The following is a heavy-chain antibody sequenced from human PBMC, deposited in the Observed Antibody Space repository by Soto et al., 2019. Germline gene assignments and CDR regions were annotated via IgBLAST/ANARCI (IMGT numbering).Heavy chain of an antibody. Sequence: QVQLVQSGAEVKKPGSSVKVSCKASGGTFSSYAISWVRQAPGQGLEWMGGIIPSFGTANYAQKFQGRVTITAHEATSTAYLDLRSRRSEDTAVYSCARCVPSPDPPQEWELLGHYYYGMDVWGPGTPVTVSS. CDR1: GGTFSSYA. CDR3: ARCVPSPDPPQEWELLGHYYYGMDV. D-gene: IGHD1-26*01. J-gene: IGHJ6*02. CDR2: IIPSFGTA. V-gene: IGHV1-69*01.